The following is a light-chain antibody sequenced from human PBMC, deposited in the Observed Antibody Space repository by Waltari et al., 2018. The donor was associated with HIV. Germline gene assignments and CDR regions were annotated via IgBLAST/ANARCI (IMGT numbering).Light chain of an antibody. CDR2: DVT. CDR1: SSDIGAYNY. J-gene: IGLJ3*02. CDR3: CSFAGSYTLV. V-gene: IGLV2-11*01. Sequence: QSALTQPRSVSGSPGQSVTISCTGTSSDIGAYNYVSLYQQHPGQAPKLMSYDVTKRPSGVPDRFSGSKSGHTASLTISGLQAEDEAAYYCCSFAGSYTLVFGGGTKLTVL.